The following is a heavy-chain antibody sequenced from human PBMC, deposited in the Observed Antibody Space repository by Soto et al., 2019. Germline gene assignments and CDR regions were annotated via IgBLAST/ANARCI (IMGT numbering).Heavy chain of an antibody. CDR1: GGTFSSYT. D-gene: IGHD2-8*01. V-gene: IGHV1-69*02. J-gene: IGHJ6*03. CDR3: ARGGYCTNGVCYNYYYYMDV. CDR2: IIPILGIA. Sequence: SVKVSCKASGGTFSSYTISWVRQAPGQGLEWMGRIIPILGIANYAQKFQGRVTITADKSTSTAYMELSSLRSEDTAVYYCARGGYCTNGVCYNYYYYMDVWGKGTTVTVSS.